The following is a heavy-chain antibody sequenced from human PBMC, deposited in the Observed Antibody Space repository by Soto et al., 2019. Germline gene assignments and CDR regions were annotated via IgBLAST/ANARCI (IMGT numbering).Heavy chain of an antibody. V-gene: IGHV3-30*18. CDR3: AKDSMIAYYYGMDV. CDR1: GFTFSSYG. J-gene: IGHJ6*02. D-gene: IGHD3-22*01. Sequence: QVQLVESGGGVVQPGRSLRLSCAASGFTFSSYGMHWVRQAPGKGLEWVAVISYDGSNNYYADSVKGRFTISRDNSKNTLYLQMNSLRAEDTAVYYCAKDSMIAYYYGMDVWGQGTTVTVSS. CDR2: ISYDGSNN.